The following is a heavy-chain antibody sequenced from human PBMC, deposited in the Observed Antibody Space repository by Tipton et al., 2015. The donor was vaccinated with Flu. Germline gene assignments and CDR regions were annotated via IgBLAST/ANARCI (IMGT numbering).Heavy chain of an antibody. Sequence: TLSLTCSVSGASISSGGYSWSWIRQPPGKGLEWVGYIYHSGTTYYNPSLKSRVIISGDRSKNQISLKLSSVTAADTAVYYCARYPESNYHWFGPWGQGALVTVSS. D-gene: IGHD4-11*01. CDR1: GASISSGGYS. CDR3: ARYPESNYHWFGP. J-gene: IGHJ5*02. V-gene: IGHV4-30-2*01. CDR2: IYHSGTT.